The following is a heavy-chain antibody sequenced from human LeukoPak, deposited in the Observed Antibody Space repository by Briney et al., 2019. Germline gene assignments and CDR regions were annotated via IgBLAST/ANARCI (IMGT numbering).Heavy chain of an antibody. V-gene: IGHV3-21*01. Sequence: GSLRLSCAASGFTFRTYSMSWVRQTPGKGLEWVSSISSSSSSIQYADSMKGRFSISRDDAKNSLYLQMNSLSAEDTAVYYCARDSAGSRISDVWGQGTTVTVSS. D-gene: IGHD3-3*01. CDR2: ISSSSSSI. J-gene: IGHJ6*02. CDR1: GFTFRTYS. CDR3: ARDSAGSRISDV.